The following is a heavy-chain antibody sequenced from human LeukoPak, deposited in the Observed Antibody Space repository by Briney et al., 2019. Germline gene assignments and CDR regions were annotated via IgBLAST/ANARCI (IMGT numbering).Heavy chain of an antibody. CDR1: GVSLRGYY. J-gene: IGHJ6*03. Sequence: SETLSLTCAVYGVSLRGYYWSWIRQSPEKGLEWIGEVNHEGDSIYSPSLKSRLTLSVDMSKNQFSLNLRSVTAADTAVHFCARGSNYVSDYYFDVWGKGTTVIVSS. V-gene: IGHV4-34*01. D-gene: IGHD4-11*01. CDR2: VNHEGDS. CDR3: ARGSNYVSDYYFDV.